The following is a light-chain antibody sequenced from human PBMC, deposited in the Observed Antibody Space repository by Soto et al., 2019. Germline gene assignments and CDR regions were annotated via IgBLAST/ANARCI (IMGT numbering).Light chain of an antibody. CDR2: PNN. V-gene: IGLV1-44*01. CDR3: ATWDDSLNGPV. CDR1: SSNIGRNT. J-gene: IGLJ3*02. Sequence: QSVLTQPPSASGTPGQRVTISCSGSSSNIGRNTVNWYQQLPGTAPKLLIYPNNQRPSGVPDRFSGSKSGTSASLAISGLQSADEADYYCATWDDSLNGPVFGGGTKLTVL.